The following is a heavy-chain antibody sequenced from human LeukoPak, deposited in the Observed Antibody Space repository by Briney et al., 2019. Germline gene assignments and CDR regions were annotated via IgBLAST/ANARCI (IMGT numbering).Heavy chain of an antibody. V-gene: IGHV3-48*01. J-gene: IGHJ6*04. CDR3: ARRATVGYMDV. CDR2: ISISSVTI. CDR1: GFTFSGYN. Sequence: GGSLRLSCEASGFTFSGYNMNWVRQAPGKGLEWVSYISISSVTIFYADSVKGRFTISRDNARNSLYLQMNSLRAEDTAVYYCARRATVGYMDVWGKGTTVTVSS. D-gene: IGHD1-14*01.